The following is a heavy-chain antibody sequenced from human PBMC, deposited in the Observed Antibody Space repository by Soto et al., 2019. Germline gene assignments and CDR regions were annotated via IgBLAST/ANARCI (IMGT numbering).Heavy chain of an antibody. CDR2: INSDGSVT. CDR3: ARGNSGSAFGY. J-gene: IGHJ4*02. CDR1: GFTFSSYW. Sequence: PGGSLRLSCAASGFTFSSYWMHWARQAPGKGLVWVSRINSDGSVTNYVDSVKGRFTISRDNAKNTLYLQMNSLRAEDTAVYYCARGNSGSAFGYWGQGTLVTVSS. D-gene: IGHD3-22*01. V-gene: IGHV3-74*01.